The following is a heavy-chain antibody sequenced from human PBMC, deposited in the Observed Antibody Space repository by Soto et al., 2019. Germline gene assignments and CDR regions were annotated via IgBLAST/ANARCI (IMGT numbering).Heavy chain of an antibody. CDR3: ARGVRNYYHMDV. Sequence: EVQLVESGGGLVQPGGSLRLSCAASGFTFSSYWMHWVRQAPGKGLVWVSRIKFDGSNTDYADSVKGRFTISRDNAKNTLYLQMNSLRAEDTTLYYCARGVRNYYHMDVCCQGTKVTVSS. J-gene: IGHJ6*02. CDR1: GFTFSSYW. CDR2: IKFDGSNT. V-gene: IGHV3-74*01.